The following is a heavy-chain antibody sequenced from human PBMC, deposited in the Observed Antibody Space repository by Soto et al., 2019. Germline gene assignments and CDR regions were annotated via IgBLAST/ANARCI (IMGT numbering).Heavy chain of an antibody. CDR1: GLTLGDYS. J-gene: IGHJ4*02. V-gene: IGHV3-49*03. Sequence: LRHPYTASGLTLGDYSMSGFRQAPGKRMEWVGFIRSKAYGGTTEYAASVKGRFTISRDDSKNTLYLQMNSLKTEDTAMYYWTCRLSSSWPAAIDYWGQGILGTVSS. D-gene: IGHD2-2*02. CDR3: TCRLSSSWPAAIDY. CDR2: IRSKAYGGTT.